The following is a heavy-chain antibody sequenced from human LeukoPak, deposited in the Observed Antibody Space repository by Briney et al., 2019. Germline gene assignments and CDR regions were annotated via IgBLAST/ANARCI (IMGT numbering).Heavy chain of an antibody. CDR3: TRAPAALFDY. CDR2: IRSKAYGGTT. CDR1: GFTFGDYA. J-gene: IGHJ4*02. D-gene: IGHD2-2*01. Sequence: GRSLRLSCTASGFTFGDYAMSWVRQAPGKGLEWVGFIRSKAYGGTTEYAASVKGRFTISRDDSKSIAYLQMNSLKTEDTAVYYCTRAPAALFDYWGQGPWSPSPQ. V-gene: IGHV3-49*04.